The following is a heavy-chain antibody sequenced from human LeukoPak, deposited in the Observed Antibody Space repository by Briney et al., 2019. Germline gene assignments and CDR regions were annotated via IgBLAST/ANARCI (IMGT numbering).Heavy chain of an antibody. CDR1: GFTFNSYA. J-gene: IGHJ3*02. CDR3: AKDSRYSGNYKAFDI. D-gene: IGHD1-26*01. CDR2: FSGSGGST. V-gene: IGHV3-23*01. Sequence: PGGSLRLSRAASGFTFNSYAMSWVRQAPGKGLEWVSGFSGSGGSTNYADSVKGRFTISRDNSKNTLYLQMNSLRAEDTAVYYCAKDSRYSGNYKAFDIWGQGTMVTVSS.